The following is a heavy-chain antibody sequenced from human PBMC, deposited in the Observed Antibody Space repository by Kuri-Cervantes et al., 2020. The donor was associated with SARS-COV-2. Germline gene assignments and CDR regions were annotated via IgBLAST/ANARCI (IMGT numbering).Heavy chain of an antibody. J-gene: IGHJ6*03. V-gene: IGHV3-30*02. D-gene: IGHD2-2*02. Sequence: GGSLRLSCAASGFTFSSCGMRWVRQAPGKGLEWVAFIRYDGSNKYYADSVKGRFTISRDNSKNTLYLQMNSLRAEDTAVYYCAKSWGYCSSTSCYTRHYYYYMDVWGKGTTVTVSS. CDR3: AKSWGYCSSTSCYTRHYYYYMDV. CDR2: IRYDGSNK. CDR1: GFTFSSCG.